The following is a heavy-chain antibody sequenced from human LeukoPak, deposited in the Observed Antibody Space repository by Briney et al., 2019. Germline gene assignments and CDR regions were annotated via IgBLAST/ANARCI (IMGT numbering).Heavy chain of an antibody. D-gene: IGHD4-11*01. CDR2: IYYSGST. V-gene: IGHV4-59*12. Sequence: SETLSLTCTVSGGSISSYYWSWIRQPPGKGLGWIGYIYYSGSTNYNPSLKSRVTISVDTSKNQFSLKLSPVTAADTAVYYCARRTTVTIPFGYWGQGTLVTVSS. CDR3: ARRTTVTIPFGY. J-gene: IGHJ4*02. CDR1: GGSISSYY.